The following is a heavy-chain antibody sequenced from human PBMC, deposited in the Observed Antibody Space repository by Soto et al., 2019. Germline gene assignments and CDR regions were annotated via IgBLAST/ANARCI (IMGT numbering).Heavy chain of an antibody. V-gene: IGHV4-59*08. CDR2: IYYSGST. CDR1: GGSISSYY. CDR3: ARYIAVAGRAGLDY. J-gene: IGHJ4*02. D-gene: IGHD6-19*01. Sequence: QVQLQESGPGLVKPSETLSLTCSVSGGSISSYYWSWIRQPPGKGLEWIGYIYYSGSTNYNPSLKSRVTISVDTSKNQFSLNLRSVTAADTAVYYCARYIAVAGRAGLDYWGQGTLVTVSS.